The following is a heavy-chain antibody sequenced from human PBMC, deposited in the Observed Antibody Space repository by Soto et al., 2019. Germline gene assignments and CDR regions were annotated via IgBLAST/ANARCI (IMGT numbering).Heavy chain of an antibody. Sequence: EVQLVESGGGLVQPGGSLILSCAASGFTFSGSDMHWVRQASGKGLQWVGRIRSKANNYATSYAASVKGRFAISRDDSKNTAYLQKNSLKTEDTAVYYCTRRCCSTDTCYCDYWGQGTLVTVSS. J-gene: IGHJ4*02. CDR1: GFTFSGSD. V-gene: IGHV3-73*01. CDR2: IRSKANNYAT. CDR3: TRRCCSTDTCYCDY. D-gene: IGHD2-2*01.